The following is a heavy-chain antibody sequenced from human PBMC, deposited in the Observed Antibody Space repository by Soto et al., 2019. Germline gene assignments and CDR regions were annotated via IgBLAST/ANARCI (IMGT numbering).Heavy chain of an antibody. Sequence: QVQLVQSGAEVKKPGPSVKVSCRASGYTFASYGISWVRQAPGQGLEWMGWISAYNGNTNYAQKLQGRVTMTTDTSTSTAYMELRSLRSDDTAVYYCARDSIVVAMGNYYYYGMDVWGQGTTVTVSS. CDR3: ARDSIVVAMGNYYYYGMDV. CDR2: ISAYNGNT. CDR1: GYTFASYG. V-gene: IGHV1-18*01. J-gene: IGHJ6*02. D-gene: IGHD2-15*01.